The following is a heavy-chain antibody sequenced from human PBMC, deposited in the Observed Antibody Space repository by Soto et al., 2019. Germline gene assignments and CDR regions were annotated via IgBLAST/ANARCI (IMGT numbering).Heavy chain of an antibody. CDR1: GGSISSYY. D-gene: IGHD1-1*01. J-gene: IGHJ6*03. V-gene: IGHV4-59*01. Sequence: QVQLQESGPGLVKPSETLSLTCTVSGGSISSYYWSWIRQPPGKGLEWIGYIYYSGSTNYNPSLKSRVTISVDTSKNQFSLKLSSVTAADTAVYSCARERGQTGMVPLHYYYMDVWGKGTTVTVSS. CDR2: IYYSGST. CDR3: ARERGQTGMVPLHYYYMDV.